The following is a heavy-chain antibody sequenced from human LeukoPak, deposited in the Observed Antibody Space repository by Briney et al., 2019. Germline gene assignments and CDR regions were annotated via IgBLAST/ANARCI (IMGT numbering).Heavy chain of an antibody. CDR1: GFTFSSSA. J-gene: IGHJ5*02. V-gene: IGHV3-21*01. CDR2: ISSSSSYI. Sequence: PGGSLRLSCAASGFTFSSSAMSWVRQAPGKGLEWVSSISSSSSYIYYADSVKGRFTISRDNAKNSLYLQMNSLRAEDTAVYYCARGDDILTDNWFDPWGQGTLVTVSS. CDR3: ARGDDILTDNWFDP. D-gene: IGHD3-9*01.